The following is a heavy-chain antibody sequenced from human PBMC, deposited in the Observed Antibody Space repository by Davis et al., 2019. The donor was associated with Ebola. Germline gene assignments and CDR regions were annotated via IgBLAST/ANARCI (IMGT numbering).Heavy chain of an antibody. CDR1: GFTFSTYS. V-gene: IGHV3-21*01. J-gene: IGHJ3*02. CDR2: ISSSAYFI. Sequence: GESLKISCAASGFTFSTYSMNWVRQAQGKGLEWVSSISSSAYFIYYADSLKGRFTVSRDNAKNSLYLQLNSLTAEDTAVYYCARGGYYDSSGYSHEAFDIWGQGTMVTISS. CDR3: ARGGYYDSSGYSHEAFDI. D-gene: IGHD3-22*01.